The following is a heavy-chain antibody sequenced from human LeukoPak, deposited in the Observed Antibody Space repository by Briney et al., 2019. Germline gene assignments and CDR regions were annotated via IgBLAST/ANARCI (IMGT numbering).Heavy chain of an antibody. CDR2: ISYTGST. Sequence: SEALSLTCTVPGGSISTYYWSCIRQPPGKGRECMGYISYTGSTNYNHSLKSRVTISVDTSKNQFSLKLSSVTAADTAVYYCARVDPKDYYYYMDVWGKGTTVTDSS. V-gene: IGHV4-59*01. CDR3: ARVDPKDYYYYMDV. J-gene: IGHJ6*03. CDR1: GGSISTYY.